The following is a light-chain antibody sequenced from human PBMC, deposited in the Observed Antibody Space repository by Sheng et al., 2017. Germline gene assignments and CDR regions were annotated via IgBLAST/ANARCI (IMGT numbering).Light chain of an antibody. CDR3: LQLETYPLT. CDR1: QDVKNI. V-gene: IGKV1-9*01. Sequence: TQLTQSPPSLSASVGDRVTITCRASQDVKNILAWYQEKPGKAPRLLIYAASTLQSGVPSRFSGSGSGTEFTLTISSLQPEDFATYYCLQLETYPLTFGPGPKWMSN. CDR2: AAS. J-gene: IGKJ3*01.